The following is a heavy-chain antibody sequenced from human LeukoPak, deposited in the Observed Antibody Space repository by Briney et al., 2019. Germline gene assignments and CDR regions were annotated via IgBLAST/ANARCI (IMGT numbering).Heavy chain of an antibody. D-gene: IGHD3-22*01. CDR1: RFTFSKYW. CDR3: ARETYYDSSGYYDY. V-gene: IGHV3-7*03. Sequence: GGSLRLSCEASRFTFSKYWMSWVRQAPGKGLEWVANIKQDGSEQNYVDSVKGRFTISRDNAKNSLYLQMNSLRAEDTAVYYCARETYYDSSGYYDYWGQGTLVTVSS. J-gene: IGHJ4*02. CDR2: IKQDGSEQ.